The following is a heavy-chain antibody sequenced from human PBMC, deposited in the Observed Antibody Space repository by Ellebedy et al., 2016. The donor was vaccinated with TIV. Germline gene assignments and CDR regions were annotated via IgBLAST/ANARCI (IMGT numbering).Heavy chain of an antibody. CDR1: GFIFSRYT. CDR2: IKPDGSAM. D-gene: IGHD3-22*01. Sequence: GGSLRLSXAASGFIFSRYTMHWVRQAPGKGLEWLTNIKPDGSAMYYVDSVKGRFTISRDNAKNSLYLQMNSLRAEDTAVYFCARDLGTSDYPDYYFDYWGQGTLVTVSS. V-gene: IGHV3-7*03. J-gene: IGHJ4*02. CDR3: ARDLGTSDYPDYYFDY.